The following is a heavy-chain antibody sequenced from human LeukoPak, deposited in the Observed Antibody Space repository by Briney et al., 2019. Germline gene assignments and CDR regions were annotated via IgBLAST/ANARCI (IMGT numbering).Heavy chain of an antibody. CDR1: GFTFSSYN. V-gene: IGHV3-21*01. Sequence: GGSLRLSCAASGFTFSSYNMLWVRQAPGKGLEWVSSISSTSDYTYYADSVKGRFTISRDNAKNSLFLQMNSLRAEDTAVYYCGDATSDYWGQGTLVTVSS. D-gene: IGHD1-26*01. CDR2: ISSTSDYT. CDR3: GDATSDY. J-gene: IGHJ4*02.